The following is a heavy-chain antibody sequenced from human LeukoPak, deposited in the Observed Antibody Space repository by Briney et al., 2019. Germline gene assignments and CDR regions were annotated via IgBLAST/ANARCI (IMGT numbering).Heavy chain of an antibody. J-gene: IGHJ4*02. CDR3: ARDPIGFGVYYFDY. CDR1: GYTFTGYY. V-gene: IGHV1-2*04. CDR2: INPNSGGT. Sequence: ASVKVSCKASGYTFTGYYMHWVRQAPGQGLEWMGWINPNSGGTNYARKFQGWVTMTRDTSISTAYMELSRLRSDDTAVYYCARDPIGFGVYYFDYWGQGTLVTVSS. D-gene: IGHD3-10*01.